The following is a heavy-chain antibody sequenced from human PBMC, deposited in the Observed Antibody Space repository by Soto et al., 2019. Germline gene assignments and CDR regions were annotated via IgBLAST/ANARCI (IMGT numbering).Heavy chain of an antibody. CDR2: LSYDGSKE. CDR1: GFTFYTFA. D-gene: IGHD3-22*01. V-gene: IGHV3-30-3*01. J-gene: IGHJ4*01. CDR3: ARDRTYNYENNGEFGH. Sequence: QVQLVESGGGVVQPGRSLRLSCATSGFTFYTFAMHWVRQAPGKGLEWVAVLSYDGSKEDYADSVKGRFTISRDTSQKTLYLQMNSLKAEDTAVDYCARDRTYNYENNGEFGHWGQGTLVTVAA.